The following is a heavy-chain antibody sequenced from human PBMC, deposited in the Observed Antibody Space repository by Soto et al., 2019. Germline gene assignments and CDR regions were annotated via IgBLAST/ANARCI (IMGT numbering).Heavy chain of an antibody. D-gene: IGHD4-17*01. CDR1: GFTFSSYG. Sequence: QVQLVESGGGVVQPGRSLRLSCAASGFTFSSYGMHWVRQAPGKGLEWVAVIWYDGSNKYYADSVKGRFTISRDNSKNTLYLQMNSLRAEDTAVYYCAREAIHYCDYVLDYWGQGTLVTVSS. J-gene: IGHJ4*02. CDR3: AREAIHYCDYVLDY. CDR2: IWYDGSNK. V-gene: IGHV3-33*01.